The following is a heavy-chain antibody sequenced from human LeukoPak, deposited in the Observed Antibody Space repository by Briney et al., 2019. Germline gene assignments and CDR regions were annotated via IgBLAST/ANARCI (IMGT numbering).Heavy chain of an antibody. CDR3: ARAHSSGWYWNWFDP. D-gene: IGHD6-19*01. CDR2: IYYSGST. V-gene: IGHV4-59*01. CDR1: GGSISSYY. J-gene: IGHJ5*02. Sequence: SETLSLTCTVSGGSISSYYWSWIRQPPGKGLEWIGYIYYSGSTNYNPSLKSRVTISVDTSKNQFSLKLSSVTAADTAVYYCARAHSSGWYWNWFDPWGQGTLVTVCS.